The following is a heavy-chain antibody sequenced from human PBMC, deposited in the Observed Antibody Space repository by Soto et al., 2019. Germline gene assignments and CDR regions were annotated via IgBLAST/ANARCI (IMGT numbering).Heavy chain of an antibody. Sequence: PSETLSLTCTVSGGSISSSSYYWGWIRQPPGKGLEWIGSIYYSGSTYYNPSLKSRVTISVDTSKNQLSLKLSSVTAADTAVYYCASYSTESAYDILTGYYKGEYYYYYYGMDVWGQGTTVTVSS. V-gene: IGHV4-39*01. CDR2: IYYSGST. CDR3: ASYSTESAYDILTGYYKGEYYYYYYGMDV. D-gene: IGHD3-9*01. CDR1: GGSISSSSYY. J-gene: IGHJ6*02.